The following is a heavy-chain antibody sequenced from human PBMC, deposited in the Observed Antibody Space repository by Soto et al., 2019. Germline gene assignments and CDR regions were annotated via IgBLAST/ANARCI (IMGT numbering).Heavy chain of an antibody. V-gene: IGHV3-23*01. CDR2: ISGSGGST. CDR1: GFTFSSYA. Sequence: GGSLRLSCAASGFTFSSYAMSWVRQAPGKGLEWVSAISGSGGSTYYADSVKGRFTISRDNSKNTLYLQMNSLRSEDTAVYYCARDCLTTRGPVGGDYGMDVWGQGTTVTVSS. J-gene: IGHJ6*02. D-gene: IGHD3-9*01. CDR3: ARDCLTTRGPVGGDYGMDV.